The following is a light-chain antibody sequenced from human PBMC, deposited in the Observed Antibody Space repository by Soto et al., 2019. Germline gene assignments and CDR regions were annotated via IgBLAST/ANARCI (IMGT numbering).Light chain of an antibody. V-gene: IGLV1-47*01. J-gene: IGLJ3*02. CDR3: AAWDDSLSGPQ. CDR2: RNN. CDR1: TSNIGSNY. Sequence: QSVLTQPPSASGTPGQRITISCSGSTSNIGSNYVYWYQQFPGTAPKLLIYRNNQRPSGVPDRFAGSKSGTSASLAISGLRSEDDADYFCAAWDDSLSGPQFGGGTKLTVL.